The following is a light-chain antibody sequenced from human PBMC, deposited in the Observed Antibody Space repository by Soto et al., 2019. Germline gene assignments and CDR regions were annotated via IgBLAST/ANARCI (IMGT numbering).Light chain of an antibody. CDR2: SNN. CDR1: SSNIGSNT. Sequence: QSVLTQPPSASGTPGQRVTISCSGSSSNIGSNTVNWYQQLPGTAPKLLIYSNNQRPSGVPDRFSGSKSGTSASLAISGLQSEDEADYYCQSYDNSLSGSWVFGGGTKLTVL. V-gene: IGLV1-44*01. CDR3: QSYDNSLSGSWV. J-gene: IGLJ3*02.